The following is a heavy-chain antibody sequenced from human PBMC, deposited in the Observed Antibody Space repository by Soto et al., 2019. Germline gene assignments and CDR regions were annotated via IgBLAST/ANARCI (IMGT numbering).Heavy chain of an antibody. CDR2: IYSGGSS. CDR3: AKDQSDLHWYFDL. V-gene: IGHV3-53*01. J-gene: IGHJ2*01. Sequence: GGSLRLSCTTSGFTVSSSHMTWVRQAPGKGLEWVSVIYSGGSSYYAVSVQGRFTISRDNSKNTLYLQMNSLRAEDTAVYYCAKDQSDLHWYFDLWGRGTLVTVSS. CDR1: GFTVSSSH.